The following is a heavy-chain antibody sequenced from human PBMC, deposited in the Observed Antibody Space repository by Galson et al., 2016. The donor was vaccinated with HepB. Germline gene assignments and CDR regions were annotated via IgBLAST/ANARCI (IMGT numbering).Heavy chain of an antibody. CDR2: IYYSGGT. CDR1: GGSISSSSYY. CDR3: ARQAAGDGYYQDY. V-gene: IGHV4-39*01. D-gene: IGHD3-22*01. Sequence: SETLSLTCTVSGGSISSSSYYWGWIRQPPGKGLEWIGSIYYSGGTYYNPSLKSRVTISVDTSKNQFSLKLSSVTAADTAVYFCARQAAGDGYYQDYWGQGTLVTVSS. J-gene: IGHJ4*02.